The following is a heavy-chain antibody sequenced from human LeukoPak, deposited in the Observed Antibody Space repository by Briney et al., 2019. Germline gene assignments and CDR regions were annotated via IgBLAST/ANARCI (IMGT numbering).Heavy chain of an antibody. CDR1: GGSISSYY. CDR2: IYYSGST. V-gene: IGHV4-59*01. J-gene: IGHJ4*02. Sequence: SETLSLTCAVYGGSISSYYWSWIRQPPGKGLEWIGYIYYSGSTNYNPSLKSRVTISVDTSKNQFSLKLSSVTAADTAVYYCARGGRDGYNGARPDYWGQGTLVTVSS. D-gene: IGHD5-24*01. CDR3: ARGGRDGYNGARPDY.